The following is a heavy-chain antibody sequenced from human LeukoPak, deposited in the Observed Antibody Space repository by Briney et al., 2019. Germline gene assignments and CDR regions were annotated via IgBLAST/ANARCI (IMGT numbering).Heavy chain of an antibody. Sequence: GESLKISCKGSGYSFTNYWIGWVRQMPGKGLEWMGIIYPGDSDTRYSASFQGQVTISADKSISTAYLQWSSLKASDTAMYYCARPWGSGGNYFDYWGQGTLVTVSS. D-gene: IGHD6-19*01. CDR2: IYPGDSDT. CDR1: GYSFTNYW. V-gene: IGHV5-51*01. CDR3: ARPWGSGGNYFDY. J-gene: IGHJ4*02.